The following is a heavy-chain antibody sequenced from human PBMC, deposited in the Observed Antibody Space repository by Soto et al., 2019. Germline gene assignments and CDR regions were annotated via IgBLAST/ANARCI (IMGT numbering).Heavy chain of an antibody. D-gene: IGHD6-13*01. CDR3: ARDPVYSSSWYRPYYYYGMDV. Sequence: GGSLRLSCAASGFTFSSYGMHWVRQAPGKGLEWVAVIWYDGSNKYYADSVKGRFTISRDNSKNTLYLQMNSLRAEDTAVYYCARDPVYSSSWYRPYYYYGMDVWGQGTTVTVSS. CDR2: IWYDGSNK. V-gene: IGHV3-33*01. J-gene: IGHJ6*02. CDR1: GFTFSSYG.